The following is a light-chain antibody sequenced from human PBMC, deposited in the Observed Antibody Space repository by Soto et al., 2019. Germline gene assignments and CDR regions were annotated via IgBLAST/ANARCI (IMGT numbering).Light chain of an antibody. CDR1: QGISSY. V-gene: IGKV1-9*01. CDR3: QHLNSYPLT. Sequence: IQLTQSPSSLSASVGDRVTITCRASQGISSYLAWYQQKPGKAPKLLIYAASTLQGGVPSRFSGSGSVTDFTLTISSLQHEDVAPYCCQHLNSYPLTFGEGTKVEIK. J-gene: IGKJ4*01. CDR2: AAS.